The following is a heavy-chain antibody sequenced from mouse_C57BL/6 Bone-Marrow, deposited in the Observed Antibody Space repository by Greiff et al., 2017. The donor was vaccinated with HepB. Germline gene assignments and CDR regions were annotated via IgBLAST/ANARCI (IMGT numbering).Heavy chain of an antibody. V-gene: IGHV5-17*01. Sequence: DVHLVESGGGLVKPGGSLKLSCAASGFTFSDYGMHWVRQAPEKGLEWVAYISSGSSTIYYADTVKGRFTISRDNAKNTLFLQMTSLRSEDTAMYYCARPWGFSFAYWGQGTLVTVSA. CDR2: ISSGSSTI. CDR1: GFTFSDYG. CDR3: ARPWGFSFAY. J-gene: IGHJ3*01.